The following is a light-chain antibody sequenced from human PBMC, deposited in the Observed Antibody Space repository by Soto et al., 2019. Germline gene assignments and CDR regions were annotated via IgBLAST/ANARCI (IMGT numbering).Light chain of an antibody. Sequence: QSALTQPASVSGSPGQSITIACTGTSSDIGGYNYVSWYRQHPGKAPKLMIYDVSKRPSGVPDRFSGSKSGNTASLTISGLQAEDEADYYCCSYAGSYTHYVFGTGTKLTVL. V-gene: IGLV2-11*01. CDR1: SSDIGGYNY. J-gene: IGLJ1*01. CDR2: DVS. CDR3: CSYAGSYTHYV.